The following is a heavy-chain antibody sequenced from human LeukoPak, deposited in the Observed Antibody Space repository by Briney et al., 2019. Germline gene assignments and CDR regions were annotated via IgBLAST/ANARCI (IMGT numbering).Heavy chain of an antibody. Sequence: ASVKVSCKASGGTFSSYTISWVRQAPGQGLEWMGRINPILGIANYAQKFQGRVTITADKSTSTAYMELSSLRSEDTAVYYCARSIYYGSGSYGGYYYYMDVWGKGTTVTVSS. CDR3: ARSIYYGSGSYGGYYYYMDV. D-gene: IGHD3-10*01. J-gene: IGHJ6*03. CDR2: INPILGIA. V-gene: IGHV1-69*02. CDR1: GGTFSSYT.